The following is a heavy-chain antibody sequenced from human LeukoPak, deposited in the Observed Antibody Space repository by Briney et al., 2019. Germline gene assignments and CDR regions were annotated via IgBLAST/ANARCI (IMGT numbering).Heavy chain of an antibody. J-gene: IGHJ6*02. Sequence: GGSLRLSCAASGFTFSSYAMSWVRQAPGKGLEWVSAISGSGGRTYYADSVEGRFTISRDYSKNTLYLLINSRRDEDPAVYYCAKEPPSSDFWSVLNPPSVYYYYGMEVWGQGTTVTVSS. CDR2: ISGSGGRT. D-gene: IGHD3-3*01. CDR3: AKEPPSSDFWSVLNPPSVYYYYGMEV. CDR1: GFTFSSYA. V-gene: IGHV3-23*01.